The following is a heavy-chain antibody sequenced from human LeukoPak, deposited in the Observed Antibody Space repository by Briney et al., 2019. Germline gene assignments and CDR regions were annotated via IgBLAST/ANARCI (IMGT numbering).Heavy chain of an antibody. CDR2: ISGSGYST. V-gene: IGHV3-23*01. Sequence: GGSLRLSCAASEITLSDYAMNWVRQAPGKGLEWVSGISGSGYSTDYADSVKGRFTISRDNSKNTLYLQMNSLRAEDTAVYYCAKDQSGSNLGRGEGGSFDYWGQGALVTVSS. J-gene: IGHJ4*02. CDR1: EITLSDYA. D-gene: IGHD4-11*01. CDR3: AKDQSGSNLGRGEGGSFDY.